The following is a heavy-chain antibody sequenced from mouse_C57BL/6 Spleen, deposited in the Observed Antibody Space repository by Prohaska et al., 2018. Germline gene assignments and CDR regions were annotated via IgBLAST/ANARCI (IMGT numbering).Heavy chain of an antibody. J-gene: IGHJ3*01. V-gene: IGHV1-9*01. CDR3: ARSGGNRFAY. CDR2: ILPGSGST. Sequence: AGVNQRPGHALDLIGEILPGSGSTNYNEKFKGKATFTADTSSNAGYMQLSSLTTEDSAIYYCARSGGNRFAYWGQGTLVTVSA. D-gene: IGHD2-1*01.